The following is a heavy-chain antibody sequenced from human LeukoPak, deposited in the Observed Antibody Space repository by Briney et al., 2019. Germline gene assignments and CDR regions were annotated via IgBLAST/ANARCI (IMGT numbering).Heavy chain of an antibody. Sequence: ASVKVSCKASGYTFTGYYMHRVRQAPGQGLEWMGWINPNSGGTNYAQKFQGRVTMTRDTSISTAYMELSRLRSDDTAVYYCARDWVYGSGSYYNVKVNAFDIWGQGTMVTVSS. V-gene: IGHV1-2*02. CDR3: ARDWVYGSGSYYNVKVNAFDI. CDR2: INPNSGGT. J-gene: IGHJ3*02. D-gene: IGHD3-10*01. CDR1: GYTFTGYY.